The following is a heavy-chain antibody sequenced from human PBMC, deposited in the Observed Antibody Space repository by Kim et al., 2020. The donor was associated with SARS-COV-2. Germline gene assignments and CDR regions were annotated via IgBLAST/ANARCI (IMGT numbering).Heavy chain of an antibody. CDR3: AKDHPSDGWPAFDS. CDR1: GFTFGASA. D-gene: IGHD6-19*01. J-gene: IGHJ5*01. CDR2: VNTNNNP. V-gene: IGHV3-23*01. Sequence: GGSLRLSCATSGFTFGASALSWVRQAPGGGLEWVASVNTNNNPYYADFVKGRFTVSRDYSQNTLHLQLDRLRAEDTALYYCAKDHPSDGWPAFDSWGQGILVSVSS.